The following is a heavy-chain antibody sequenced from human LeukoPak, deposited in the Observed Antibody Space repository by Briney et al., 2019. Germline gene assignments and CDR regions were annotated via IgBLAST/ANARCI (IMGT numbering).Heavy chain of an antibody. CDR1: GGTFSSYA. CDR3: ARAPMLAYCGGDCYYFDY. J-gene: IGHJ4*02. Sequence: SVKVSCKASGGTFSSYAISWVRQAPGQGLEWMGGIIPIFGTANYAQKFQGRVTITADESTSTAYMELSSLRSEDTAVYYCARAPMLAYCGGDCYYFDYWGQETLVTVSS. D-gene: IGHD2-21*02. CDR2: IIPIFGTA. V-gene: IGHV1-69*13.